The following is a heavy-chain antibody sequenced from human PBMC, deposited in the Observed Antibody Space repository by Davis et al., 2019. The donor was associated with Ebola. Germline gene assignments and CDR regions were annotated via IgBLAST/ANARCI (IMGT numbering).Heavy chain of an antibody. D-gene: IGHD3-22*01. J-gene: IGHJ4*02. CDR2: IIPIFGTA. Sequence: SVKVSCKASGYTFTSYGISWVRQAPGQGLEWMGGIIPIFGTANYAQKFQGRVTITADESTSTAYMELSSLRSEDTAVYYCAGDSSGYYFYYFDYWGQGTLVTVSS. CDR1: GYTFTSYG. V-gene: IGHV1-69*13. CDR3: AGDSSGYYFYYFDY.